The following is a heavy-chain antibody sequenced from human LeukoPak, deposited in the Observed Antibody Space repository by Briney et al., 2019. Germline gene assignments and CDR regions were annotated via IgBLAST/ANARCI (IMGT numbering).Heavy chain of an antibody. J-gene: IGHJ3*02. CDR2: INHSGST. Sequence: LSLTCAVYGGSFSGYYWSWIRQPPGKGLEWIGEINHSGSTNYNPSLKSRGTISVDTSKNQFSLKLSSVTAADTAVYYCARESDWNDGGHAFDIWGQGTMVTVSS. CDR1: GGSFSGYY. CDR3: ARESDWNDGGHAFDI. V-gene: IGHV4-34*01. D-gene: IGHD1-1*01.